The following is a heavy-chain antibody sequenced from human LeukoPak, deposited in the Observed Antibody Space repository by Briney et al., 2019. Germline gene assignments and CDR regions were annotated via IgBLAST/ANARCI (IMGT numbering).Heavy chain of an antibody. Sequence: SETLSHTCTVSGGSISSYYWSWIRQPPGKGLEWIGYIYYSGSTNYNPSLKSRVTISVDTSKNQFSLKLSSVTAADTAVYYCARGEVTTLDYWGQGTLVTVSS. CDR1: GGSISSYY. J-gene: IGHJ4*02. V-gene: IGHV4-59*01. D-gene: IGHD4-17*01. CDR2: IYYSGST. CDR3: ARGEVTTLDY.